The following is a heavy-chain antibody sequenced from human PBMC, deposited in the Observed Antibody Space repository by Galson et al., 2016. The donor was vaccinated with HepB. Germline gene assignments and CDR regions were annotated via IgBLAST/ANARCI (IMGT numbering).Heavy chain of an antibody. V-gene: IGHV3-23*01. CDR3: AGYCRGGSCSGQGSFDY. D-gene: IGHD2-15*01. Sequence: SLRLSCAASGFTFGDYTLSWVRQAPGRGLEWVSSVGSCPSGTCYADSVTGRFTISRDFSTNTVYLQMNSLRAEDTAVYYCAGYCRGGSCSGQGSFDYWNQGTLVTVSS. CDR1: GFTFGDYT. CDR2: VGSCPSGT. J-gene: IGHJ4*02.